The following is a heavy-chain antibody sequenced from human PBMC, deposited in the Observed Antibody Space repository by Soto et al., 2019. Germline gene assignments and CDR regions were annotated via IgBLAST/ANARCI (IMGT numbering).Heavy chain of an antibody. J-gene: IGHJ4*02. CDR1: GYSFTSYY. CDR2: INPSGGST. V-gene: IGHV1-46*01. CDR3: ARSLKLKPSQYYDFWSGYPTTYYFDY. Sequence: GASVKVSCKASGYSFTSYYMHWVRQAPGQGLEWMGIINPSGGSTSYAQKFQGRVTMTRDTSTSTVYMELSSLRSEDTAVYYCARSLKLKPSQYYDFWSGYPTTYYFDYWGQGTLVTVSS. D-gene: IGHD3-3*01.